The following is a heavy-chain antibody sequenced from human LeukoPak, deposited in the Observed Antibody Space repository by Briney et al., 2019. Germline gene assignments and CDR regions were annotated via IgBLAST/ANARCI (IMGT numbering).Heavy chain of an antibody. J-gene: IGHJ4*02. CDR1: GITLSNYG. D-gene: IGHD2-21*01. V-gene: IGHV3-23*01. CDR3: ARDIAGGENDY. CDR2: ISDSGGRT. Sequence: PGGSLRLSCAVSGITLSNYGMSWVRQAPGKGLEWVAGISDSGGRTNYADSVKGRFTISRDNAKNSLYLQMNSLRAEDTAVYYCARDIAGGENDYWGQGTLVTVSS.